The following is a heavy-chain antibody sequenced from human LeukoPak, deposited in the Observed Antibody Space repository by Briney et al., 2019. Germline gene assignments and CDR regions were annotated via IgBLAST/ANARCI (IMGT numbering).Heavy chain of an antibody. CDR3: ARHKGGRYSGSYLDY. CDR2: IYTSGST. CDR1: GGSISSHY. D-gene: IGHD1-26*01. Sequence: PSETLSLTSTVSGGSISSHYWSWIRQPPGKALEWIGYIYTSGSTNYNPSLKSRVTISVDTSKNQFSLKLSSVTAADTAVYYCARHKGGRYSGSYLDYWGQATLVTVSS. V-gene: IGHV4-4*09. J-gene: IGHJ4*02.